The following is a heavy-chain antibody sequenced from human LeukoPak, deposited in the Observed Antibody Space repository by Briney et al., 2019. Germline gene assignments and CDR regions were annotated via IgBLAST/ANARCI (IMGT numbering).Heavy chain of an antibody. J-gene: IGHJ4*02. CDR2: INSDGSST. CDR1: GFTFSSYW. Sequence: PGGSLRLSCAASGFTFSSYWMHWVRQAPGKGLVWVSRINSDGSSTNYADSVKGRFTISRDNAKNTLYRQMNSLRAEDTAVYYCARDGSGSYHFDYWGQGTLVTVSS. V-gene: IGHV3-74*01. CDR3: ARDGSGSYHFDY. D-gene: IGHD1-26*01.